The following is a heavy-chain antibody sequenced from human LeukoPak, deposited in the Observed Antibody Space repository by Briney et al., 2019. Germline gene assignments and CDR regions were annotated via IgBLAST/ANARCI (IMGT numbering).Heavy chain of an antibody. V-gene: IGHV3-23*01. CDR2: ISGSGGST. Sequence: PGGSLRLSCAASGFTFSSYGMSWVRQAPGKGLEWVSAISGSGGSTYYADSVKGRFTISRDNSKNTLYLQMNSLRAEDTAVYYCAKDRLSWLQCYDFDYWGQGTLVTVSS. CDR3: AKDRLSWLQCYDFDY. D-gene: IGHD5-24*01. J-gene: IGHJ4*02. CDR1: GFTFSSYG.